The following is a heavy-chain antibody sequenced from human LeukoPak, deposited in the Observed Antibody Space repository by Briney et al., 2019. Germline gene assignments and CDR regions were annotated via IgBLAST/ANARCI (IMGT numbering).Heavy chain of an antibody. CDR3: ARRETAEKKFDAFDI. D-gene: IGHD2-21*02. Sequence: GESLKISCKGSGYSFTSYWIGWVRQMPGKGLEWMGIIYPGDSDTRYSPSFQGQVTISADKSISTAYLQRSSLKASDTAMYYCARRETAEKKFDAFDIWGQGTMVTVSS. CDR2: IYPGDSDT. J-gene: IGHJ3*02. CDR1: GYSFTSYW. V-gene: IGHV5-51*01.